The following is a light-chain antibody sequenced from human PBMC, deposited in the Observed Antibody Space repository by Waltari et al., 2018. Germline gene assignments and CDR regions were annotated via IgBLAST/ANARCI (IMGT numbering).Light chain of an antibody. J-gene: IGKJ2*01. Sequence: DLQMTQSPSTLSASVGDRVTITCRASESINSWLAWYQQKPGKAPNLLIYKASSLESGVRSRFGGSGSGTEFTLSISSLQPDDFATSYCQQYNTYSFTFGQGTKLEIK. CDR3: QQYNTYSFT. CDR2: KAS. CDR1: ESINSW. V-gene: IGKV1-5*03.